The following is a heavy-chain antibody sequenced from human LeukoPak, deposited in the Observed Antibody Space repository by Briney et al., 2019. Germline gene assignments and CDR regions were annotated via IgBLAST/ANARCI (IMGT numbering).Heavy chain of an antibody. CDR2: IKSKTDGGTT. Sequence: PGGSLRLSCAASGFTFSSYAMSWVRQAPGKGLEWVGRIKSKTDGGTTDYAAPVKGRFTISRDDSKNTLYLQMNSLKTEDTAVYYCFLSSSLHYWGQGTLVTVSS. V-gene: IGHV3-15*01. CDR1: GFTFSSYA. D-gene: IGHD6-13*01. CDR3: FLSSSLHY. J-gene: IGHJ4*02.